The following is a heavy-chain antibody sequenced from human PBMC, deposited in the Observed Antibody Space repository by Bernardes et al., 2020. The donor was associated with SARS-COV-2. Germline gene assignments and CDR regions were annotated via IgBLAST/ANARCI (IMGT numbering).Heavy chain of an antibody. CDR2: ITWFSNNI. CDR1: WFTFDDYA. Sequence: GGSLSLSCSASWFTFDDYAMHWVRQLPGQGLAWVSGITWFSNNIRYAASVKGRFPISSDNAKNSLYLQMNSLRTEDTAVYYCARDIGCSGSSCYGNYYYGMDVWGQGTTVTVSS. D-gene: IGHD2-15*01. J-gene: IGHJ6*02. CDR3: ARDIGCSGSSCYGNYYYGMDV. V-gene: IGHV3-9*01.